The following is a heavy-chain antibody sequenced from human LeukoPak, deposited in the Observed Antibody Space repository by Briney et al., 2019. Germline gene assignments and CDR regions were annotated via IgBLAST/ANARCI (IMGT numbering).Heavy chain of an antibody. D-gene: IGHD3-22*01. J-gene: IGHJ4*02. V-gene: IGHV4-34*01. Sequence: PSETLSLTCAVYGGSFGGYYWSWIRQPPGKGLEWIGEINHSGSTNYNPSLKSRVTISVDTSKNQFSLKLSSVTAADTAVYYCARGAPPYYYDSSGYYPRHPFDYWGQGTLVTVSS. CDR1: GGSFGGYY. CDR3: ARGAPPYYYDSSGYYPRHPFDY. CDR2: INHSGST.